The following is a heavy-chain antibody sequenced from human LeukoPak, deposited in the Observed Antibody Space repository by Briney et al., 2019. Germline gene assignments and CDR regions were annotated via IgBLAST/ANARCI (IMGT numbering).Heavy chain of an antibody. J-gene: IGHJ3*02. D-gene: IGHD3-3*01. CDR1: GGSISGWY. Sequence: SETLSLTCTVSGGSISGWYWSWIRQPPGKGLEWIGNIYGSGYTSYNPSLKSRVTISVDTSKNQFSLKLSSVTAADTAVYYCARDAVTISRYDAFDIWGQGTMVTVSS. CDR2: IYGSGYT. V-gene: IGHV4-4*08. CDR3: ARDAVTISRYDAFDI.